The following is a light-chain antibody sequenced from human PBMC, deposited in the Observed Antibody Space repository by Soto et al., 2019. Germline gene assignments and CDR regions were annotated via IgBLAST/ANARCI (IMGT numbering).Light chain of an antibody. V-gene: IGKV3D-15*01. J-gene: IGKJ5*01. CDR3: QQYNNWPSIT. CDR1: QSVSSN. CDR2: QTS. Sequence: EIVMTQSPATLSVSPGERATLSCRPSQSVSSNLAWYQQKPGQAPRLLIYQTSLRAAGIPARFSGSGSGTEFTLTISSLQSEDFAVYYCQQYNNWPSITFGQGTRLEIK.